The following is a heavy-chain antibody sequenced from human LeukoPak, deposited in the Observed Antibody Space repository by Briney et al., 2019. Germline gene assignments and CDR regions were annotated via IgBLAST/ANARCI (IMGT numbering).Heavy chain of an antibody. V-gene: IGHV3-23*01. Sequence: GGSLRLSCAASGFTFSSYAMSWVRQAPGKGLEWVSAISGSGGSTYYADSVKGRFTISRDNSKNTLYLQMNSPRAEDTAVYYCAKVSLYGDYYFDYWGQGTLVTVSS. CDR2: ISGSGGST. J-gene: IGHJ4*02. CDR1: GFTFSSYA. D-gene: IGHD4-17*01. CDR3: AKVSLYGDYYFDY.